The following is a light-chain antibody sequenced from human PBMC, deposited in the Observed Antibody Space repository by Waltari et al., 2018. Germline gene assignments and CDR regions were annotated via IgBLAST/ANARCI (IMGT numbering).Light chain of an antibody. Sequence: QSVLTQPPSVSEAPRQRVTISCSGSSSNIGNNAVHWYQQPPGKAPKLLIYYDDLLPSGVSDRFSGSKSGTSASLAISGLQSEDEADYYCAAWDDSLNGVVFGGGTKLTVL. V-gene: IGLV1-36*01. CDR2: YDD. CDR1: SSNIGNNA. J-gene: IGLJ2*01. CDR3: AAWDDSLNGVV.